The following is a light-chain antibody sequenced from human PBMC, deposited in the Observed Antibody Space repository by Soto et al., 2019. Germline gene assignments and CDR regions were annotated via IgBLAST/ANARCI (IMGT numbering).Light chain of an antibody. CDR2: DAS. Sequence: ASQSVSSYLAWYQQKPGQAPRLLIYDASNRATGIPARFSVSGSRPHTTLTISRLNPEDPPVQSWQQPSHLPWTCRQGPKVE. J-gene: IGKJ1*01. CDR1: QSVSSY. V-gene: IGKV3-11*01. CDR3: QQPSHLPWT.